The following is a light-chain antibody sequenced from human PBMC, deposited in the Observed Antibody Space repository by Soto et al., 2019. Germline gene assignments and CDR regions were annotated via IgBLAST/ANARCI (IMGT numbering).Light chain of an antibody. V-gene: IGLV2-14*03. CDR3: ASFTTNSARV. CDR1: NSDIGGYNS. CDR2: DVS. Sequence: QSALTQPPSMSGSPGQSITIPCTGTNSDIGGYNSVSWYQQHPGIAPQLIIYDVSYRPSGISSRFSGSKSGNTASLTISGLQAADEADYYCASFTTNSARVFGGGTKLTVL. J-gene: IGLJ2*01.